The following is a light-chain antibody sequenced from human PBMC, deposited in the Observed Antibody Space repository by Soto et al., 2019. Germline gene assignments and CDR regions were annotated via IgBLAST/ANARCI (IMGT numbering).Light chain of an antibody. CDR3: QQLNNYPWT. CDR2: AAS. CDR1: RDISHF. J-gene: IGKJ1*01. Sequence: SQLAQSPSSLSASVGDRVTITCRASRDISHFLAWYQQKPGKAPKLLISAASTLKSGVASRFSGSGSGTDFTLTISSLQPEDFATYYCQQLNNYPWTFGQGTKVDIK. V-gene: IGKV1-9*01.